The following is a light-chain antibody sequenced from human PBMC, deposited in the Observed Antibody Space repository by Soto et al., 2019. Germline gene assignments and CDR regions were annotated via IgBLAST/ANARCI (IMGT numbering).Light chain of an antibody. CDR3: QQYQSYSRT. J-gene: IGKJ1*01. V-gene: IGKV1-5*03. Sequence: DVQMTQSPSTLYASVGDRVTITCRASEAVGYWLAWYQQRPGKAPKLLIYKASTLESGVPLRFSGSGSGTEFTLTISSLQPDDVATYYCQQYQSYSRTFGQGTKVEIK. CDR2: KAS. CDR1: EAVGYW.